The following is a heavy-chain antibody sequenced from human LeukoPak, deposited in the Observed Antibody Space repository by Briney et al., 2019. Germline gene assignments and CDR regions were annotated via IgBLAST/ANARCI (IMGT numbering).Heavy chain of an antibody. CDR3: ARDRHKSNYDSGGYPPY. Sequence: AWGSLRLSCAASGFTFSSYSMIGVRQAPGKGLEWVSYISSSSSTIYYADSVKGRFTISRDNAKNSLYLQMNTLRAEDTAVYYCARDRHKSNYDSGGYPPYWGQGTLVTVSS. J-gene: IGHJ4*02. D-gene: IGHD3-22*01. CDR1: GFTFSSYS. V-gene: IGHV3-48*01. CDR2: ISSSSSTI.